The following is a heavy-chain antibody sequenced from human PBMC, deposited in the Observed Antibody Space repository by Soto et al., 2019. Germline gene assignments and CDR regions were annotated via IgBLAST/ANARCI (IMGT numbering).Heavy chain of an antibody. CDR3: TRTKYNRAGSELYLDS. V-gene: IGHV1-2*02. CDR1: ENTFGDFF. D-gene: IGHD1-20*01. Sequence: QMQLVQSGAEVKKPGASVRVSCKALENTFGDFFIHWVRQAPGQGLEWMGWINPKTGTTNYNQKFQGKFNLTSYTSIDTSYMDLSSLRNDDSAMFLSTRTKYNRAGSELYLDSWGQGTLVTVSS. J-gene: IGHJ4*02. CDR2: INPKTGTT.